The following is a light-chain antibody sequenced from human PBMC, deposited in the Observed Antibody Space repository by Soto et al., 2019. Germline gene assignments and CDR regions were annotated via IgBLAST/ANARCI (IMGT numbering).Light chain of an antibody. CDR2: WES. J-gene: IGKJ1*01. Sequence: DIVMTQSPDSLAVSLGERATINCKSSQSVLYTSNNKNYLSWYQQKPGQPPKLVIYWESIRETGVPDRFSGSGSGTDFTLDIRSLQAEDVAVYYCQQYYSNPQTFGQGTKVDIK. CDR1: QSVLYTSNNKNY. V-gene: IGKV4-1*01. CDR3: QQYYSNPQT.